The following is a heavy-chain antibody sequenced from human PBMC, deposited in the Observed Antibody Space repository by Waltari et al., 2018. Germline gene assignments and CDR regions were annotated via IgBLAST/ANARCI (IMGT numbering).Heavy chain of an antibody. J-gene: IGHJ4*02. CDR1: GFPFRNFW. V-gene: IGHV3-7*04. CDR2: INQDGSGE. CDR3: QRGDY. Sequence: EVQLVESGGGLVQPGGSLRLSCAASGFPFRNFWMSWARQAPGKGLEWVANINQDGSGEYYVDSVKGRFTISRDNAKNSLYLQMNSLRAEDTAVYYCQRGDYWGQGTLVTVSS.